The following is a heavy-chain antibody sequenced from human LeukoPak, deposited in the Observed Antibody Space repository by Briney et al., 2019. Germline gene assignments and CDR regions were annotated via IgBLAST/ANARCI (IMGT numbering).Heavy chain of an antibody. J-gene: IGHJ4*02. CDR3: AKDAMDIVVVPEGFFDY. CDR1: GFTFSSYG. CDR2: IRYGGSNK. D-gene: IGHD2-2*03. Sequence: PGGSLRLSCAASGFTFSSYGMHWVRQAPGKGLAWVAFIRYGGSNKYYADSVKGRFTISRDNSKNTLYLQMNSLRAEDTAVYYCAKDAMDIVVVPEGFFDYWGQGTLVTVSS. V-gene: IGHV3-30*02.